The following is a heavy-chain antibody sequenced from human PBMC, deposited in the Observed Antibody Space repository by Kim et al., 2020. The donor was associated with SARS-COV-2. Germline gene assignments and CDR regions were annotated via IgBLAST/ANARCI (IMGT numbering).Heavy chain of an antibody. CDR2: IYYSGST. V-gene: IGHV4-59*01. CDR3: ARGHPITIFARRNWFDP. J-gene: IGHJ5*02. CDR1: GGSISSYY. D-gene: IGHD3-9*01. Sequence: SETLSLTCTVSGGSISSYYWSWIRQPPGKGLEWIGYIYYSGSTNYNPSLKSRVTISVDTSKNQFSLKLSSVTAADTAVYYCARGHPITIFARRNWFDPWGQGTLVTVSS.